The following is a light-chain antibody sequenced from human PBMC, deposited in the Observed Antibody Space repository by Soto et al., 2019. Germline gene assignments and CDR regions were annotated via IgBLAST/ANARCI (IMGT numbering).Light chain of an antibody. V-gene: IGLV2-14*01. CDR3: SSYTSSSTYV. J-gene: IGLJ1*01. Sequence: SALTQPASVSGSPGQSITISCTGTSSDVGGYNYVSWYQQHPGKAPKLMIYDVSNRPSGVSNRFSGSKSGNTASLTISGLQAEDEDDYYCSSYTSSSTYVFGTGTKVTVL. CDR2: DVS. CDR1: SSDVGGYNY.